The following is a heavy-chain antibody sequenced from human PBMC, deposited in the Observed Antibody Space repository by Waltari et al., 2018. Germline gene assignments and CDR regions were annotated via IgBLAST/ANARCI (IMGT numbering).Heavy chain of an antibody. Sequence: QVQLQESGPGLVKPSQTLSLTCTVSGGAVISGGYYWSWLRQQPGKGLEWIGYIYYSGSTYYNPSFKSLVTISVDTSKNQFSLKLSSVTAADTAVYYCARGQDSYDSSGYSGEAFDIWGQGTMVTVSS. J-gene: IGHJ3*02. CDR3: ARGQDSYDSSGYSGEAFDI. CDR1: GGAVISGGYY. D-gene: IGHD3-22*01. CDR2: IYYSGST. V-gene: IGHV4-31*01.